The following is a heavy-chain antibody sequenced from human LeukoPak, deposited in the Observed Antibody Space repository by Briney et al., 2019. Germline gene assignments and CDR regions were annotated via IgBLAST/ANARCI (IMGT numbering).Heavy chain of an antibody. V-gene: IGHV3-30*18. CDR1: GFTFSNYG. D-gene: IGHD5-24*01. J-gene: IGHJ4*02. Sequence: GGSLRLSCAASGFTFSNYGMHWVRQAPGKGLEWVAVISYDGSNKYYADSVKGRFTISRDNSKNTPYLQMDSLRAEDTAVYYCAKEVEMATINYYFDYWGQGILVTVSS. CDR3: AKEVEMATINYYFDY. CDR2: ISYDGSNK.